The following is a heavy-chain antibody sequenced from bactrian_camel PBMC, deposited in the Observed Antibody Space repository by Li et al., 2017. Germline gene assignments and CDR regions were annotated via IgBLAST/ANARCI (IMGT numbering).Heavy chain of an antibody. CDR2: LDSGGST. CDR3: AADRLVRTGRELKVDEYSR. V-gene: IGHV3S53*01. Sequence: HVQLVESGGGSVQAGGSLRLSCAISGYMYGDVDMAWFRQAYGKKREGIAALDSGGSTAYKESVKGRFTISKDNAKNTLYLQMNSLKVEDTAMYYCAADRLVRTGRELKVDEYSRWGQGTQVTVS. J-gene: IGHJ4*01. D-gene: IGHD5*01. CDR1: GYMYGDVD.